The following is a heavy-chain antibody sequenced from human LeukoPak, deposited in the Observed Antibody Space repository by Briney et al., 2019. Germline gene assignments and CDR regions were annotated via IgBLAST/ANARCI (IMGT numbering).Heavy chain of an antibody. D-gene: IGHD3-10*01. V-gene: IGHV3-53*01. CDR1: GFTVSSNY. Sequence: PGGSLRLSCAASGFTVSSNYMTWVRQAPGKGLEWVSTLYNGGSPHYADSVKGRFTISRDNAKNTLYLQMNSLRAEDTAVYYCARDHYGSGFYWGQGTLVTVPS. CDR3: ARDHYGSGFY. CDR2: LYNGGSP. J-gene: IGHJ4*02.